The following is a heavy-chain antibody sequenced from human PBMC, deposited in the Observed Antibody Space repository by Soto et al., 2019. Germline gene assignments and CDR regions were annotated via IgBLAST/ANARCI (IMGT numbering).Heavy chain of an antibody. D-gene: IGHD1-26*01. CDR3: AKGVGSYYCDY. Sequence: QVQLVESGGGVVQPGRSLRLSCAASGFTFSRYPMYWVRQAPGKGLEWVAVITYDGNNKYYADSVKSRFTISRDNAKNTLSLQMNTLRPEDTAVYYCAKGVGSYYCDYWGQGTLVTVSS. CDR2: ITYDGNNK. CDR1: GFTFSRYP. V-gene: IGHV3-30-3*01. J-gene: IGHJ4*02.